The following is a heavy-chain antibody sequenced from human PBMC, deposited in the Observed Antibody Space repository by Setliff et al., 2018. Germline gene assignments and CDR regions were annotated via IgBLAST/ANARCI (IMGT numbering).Heavy chain of an antibody. Sequence: ASVKVSCKATGYTLIRHYIHWVRQAPGQGPEWMGIINPSGGSTSYAQKFQGRVTMTRDTSTSTVYMELRSLRSDDTAMYYCARINFYDSTAYYYAPHHWGQGTLVTVSS. J-gene: IGHJ5*02. V-gene: IGHV1-46*01. D-gene: IGHD3-22*01. CDR1: GYTLIRHY. CDR3: ARINFYDSTAYYYAPHH. CDR2: INPSGGST.